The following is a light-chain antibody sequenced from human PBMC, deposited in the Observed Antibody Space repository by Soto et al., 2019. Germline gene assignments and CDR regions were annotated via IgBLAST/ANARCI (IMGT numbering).Light chain of an antibody. V-gene: IGLV1-47*01. CDR2: RNN. J-gene: IGLJ3*02. CDR3: AAWDDSLSGQV. CDR1: SSNIGSNY. Sequence: QAVVTQPPSASGTPGQRVTISCSGSSSNIGSNYVYWYQQLPGTAPKLLIYRNNQRPSGVPDRFSGSKSGTSASLAISGLRSEDEADYSCAAWDDSLSGQVFGGGTKLTVL.